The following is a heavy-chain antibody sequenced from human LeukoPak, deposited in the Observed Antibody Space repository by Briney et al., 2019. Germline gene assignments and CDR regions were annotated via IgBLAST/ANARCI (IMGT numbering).Heavy chain of an antibody. CDR3: ARVSLWGLGY. CDR2: VSYDGSNK. D-gene: IGHD1-26*01. J-gene: IGHJ4*02. Sequence: PGGSLRLSCAASGFTFSSYAMHWVRQAPGKGLEWVAVVSYDGSNKYYADSVKGRFTISRDNSKNTLYLQMSSLRAEDTAVYYCARVSLWGLGYWGQGTLVTVSS. V-gene: IGHV3-30-3*01. CDR1: GFTFSSYA.